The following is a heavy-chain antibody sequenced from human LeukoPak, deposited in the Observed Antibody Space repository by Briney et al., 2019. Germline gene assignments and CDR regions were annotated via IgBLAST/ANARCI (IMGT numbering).Heavy chain of an antibody. CDR2: ISGYNDNT. CDR3: ARDDASRGFAGNSPLDY. D-gene: IGHD4-23*01. V-gene: IGHV1-18*01. CDR1: GYTFTSYG. Sequence: ASVKVSCKASGYTFTSYGTSWVRQAPGQGLEWMGWISGYNDNTNYAQKVQGRVTMTTDTSTSTAYMELRSLRSDDTAVYSCARDDASRGFAGNSPLDYWGQGTLITVSS. J-gene: IGHJ4*02.